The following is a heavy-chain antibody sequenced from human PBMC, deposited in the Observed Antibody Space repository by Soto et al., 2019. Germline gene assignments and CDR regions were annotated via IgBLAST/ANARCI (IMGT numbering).Heavy chain of an antibody. Sequence: ASVKVSCKASGYTFTSYAMHWVRQAPGQRLEWMGWINAGNGNTKYSQKFQGRVTITRDTSASTAYMELSSLRSEDTAVYYCAKYSSSWYTWPFDYWGQGTLVTVSS. D-gene: IGHD6-13*01. V-gene: IGHV1-3*01. CDR1: GYTFTSYA. J-gene: IGHJ4*02. CDR2: INAGNGNT. CDR3: AKYSSSWYTWPFDY.